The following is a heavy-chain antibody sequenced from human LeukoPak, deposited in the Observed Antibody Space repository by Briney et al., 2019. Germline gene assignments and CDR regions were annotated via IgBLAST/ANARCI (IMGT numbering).Heavy chain of an antibody. Sequence: GASVKVSCKASGYTFTGYYMHWVRQAPGQGLEWMGWINPNSGGTNYAQKFQGRVTMTRDTSISTAYMELSRLRSDDTAVYYCARGSMIKAVPPNYWGQGTLVTVSS. J-gene: IGHJ4*02. CDR3: ARGSMIKAVPPNY. D-gene: IGHD3-16*01. CDR1: GYTFTGYY. V-gene: IGHV1-2*02. CDR2: INPNSGGT.